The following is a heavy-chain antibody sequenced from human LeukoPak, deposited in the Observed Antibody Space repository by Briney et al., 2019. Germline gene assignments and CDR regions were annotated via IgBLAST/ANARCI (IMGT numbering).Heavy chain of an antibody. D-gene: IGHD2-21*02. CDR3: AKGKWETASYDPWDY. CDR2: ITGSGDTT. CDR1: GFTFSSYG. Sequence: GGSLRLSCAASGFTFSSYGMHWVRLAPGKGLEWVSGITGSGDTTNYADSVRGRFTISRDSSKNTLYLQMNNLGAEDTAVYFCAKGKWETASYDPWDYWGQGTLVTVSS. V-gene: IGHV3-23*01. J-gene: IGHJ4*02.